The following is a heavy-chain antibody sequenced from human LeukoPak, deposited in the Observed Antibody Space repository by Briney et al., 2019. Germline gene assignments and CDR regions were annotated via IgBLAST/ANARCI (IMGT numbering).Heavy chain of an antibody. CDR1: GFTFSNYG. Sequence: GGSLRLSCAASGFTFSNYGIHWVRQAPGKGLEWVAVISYDGSNKYYAESVKGRFTMSRDNSKNTLSLQMNSLRAEDTAVYYCAKGYGFDSSGSEHYFENWGQGILVTVSS. CDR3: AKGYGFDSSGSEHYFEN. V-gene: IGHV3-30*18. J-gene: IGHJ4*02. CDR2: ISYDGSNK. D-gene: IGHD3-22*01.